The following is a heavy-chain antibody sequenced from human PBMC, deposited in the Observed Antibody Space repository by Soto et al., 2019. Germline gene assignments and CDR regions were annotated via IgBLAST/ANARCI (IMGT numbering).Heavy chain of an antibody. V-gene: IGHV3-48*02. CDR2: ISSSSSTI. J-gene: IGHJ6*02. CDR3: ARYGSGDYYCYGMDV. D-gene: IGHD3-10*01. Sequence: PGGSLRLSCAASGFTFSSYSMNWVRQAPGKGLEWVSYISSSSSTIYYADSVKGRFTISRDNAKNSLYLQMNSLRDEDTAVYYCARYGSGDYYCYGMDVWGQGTTVTVSS. CDR1: GFTFSSYS.